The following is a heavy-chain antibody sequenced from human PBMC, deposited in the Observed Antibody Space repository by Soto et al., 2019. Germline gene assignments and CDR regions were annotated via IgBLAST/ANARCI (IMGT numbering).Heavy chain of an antibody. D-gene: IGHD3-3*01. CDR3: ARHPSYYDFWSGYCHFDY. J-gene: IGHJ4*02. CDR2: IYYSGST. V-gene: IGHV4-39*01. CDR1: GGSISSSSYY. Sequence: SETLSLTCTVSGGSISSSSYYWGWIRQPPGKGLEWIGSIYYSGSTYYNPSLKSRVTISVDTSKNQFSLKLSSVTAADTAVYYCARHPSYYDFWSGYCHFDYWGQGTLVTVSS.